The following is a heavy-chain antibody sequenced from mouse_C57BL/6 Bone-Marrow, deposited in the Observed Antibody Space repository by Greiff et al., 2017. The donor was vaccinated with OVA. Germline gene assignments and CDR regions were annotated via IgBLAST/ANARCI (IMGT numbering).Heavy chain of an antibody. V-gene: IGHV1-76*01. J-gene: IGHJ2*01. CDR3: ARGATVENYFDY. CDR1: GYTFTDYY. D-gene: IGHD1-1*01. CDR2: IYPGSGNT. Sequence: VQGVESGAELVRPGASVKLSCKASGYTFTDYYINWVKQRPGQGLEWIARIYPGSGNTYYNEKFKGKATLTAEKSSSTAYMQLSSLTSEDSAVYFCARGATVENYFDYWGQGTTLTVSS.